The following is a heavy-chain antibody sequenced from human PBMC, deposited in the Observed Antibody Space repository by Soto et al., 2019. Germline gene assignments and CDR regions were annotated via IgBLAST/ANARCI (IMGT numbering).Heavy chain of an antibody. Sequence: QVQLVQSGAEVKKPGASVKVSCEASGYTFIGYYMHWVRQAPGQGLEWMGWINPNSGGTNSAQKFQGRVTMTRDTSISTAYMELSRLRYDDTAVYYCARESLDRDDAFDIWGQGTMVTVS. CDR2: INPNSGGT. J-gene: IGHJ3*02. CDR1: GYTFIGYY. D-gene: IGHD1-1*01. CDR3: ARESLDRDDAFDI. V-gene: IGHV1-2*02.